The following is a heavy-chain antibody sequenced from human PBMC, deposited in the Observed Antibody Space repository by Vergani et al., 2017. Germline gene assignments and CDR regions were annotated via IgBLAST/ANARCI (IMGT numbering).Heavy chain of an antibody. D-gene: IGHD6-19*01. J-gene: IGHJ4*02. Sequence: EVQLVESGGGLVQPGGSLRLSCAASGFTFSSYSMNWVRQAPGKGLEWVSYISSSSSTIYYADSVKGRFTISGDNAKNSLYLQMNSLRAEDTAVYYCARAYHGDSYSSGWATGGYWGQGTLVTVSS. CDR1: GFTFSSYS. CDR3: ARAYHGDSYSSGWATGGY. CDR2: ISSSSSTI. V-gene: IGHV3-48*01.